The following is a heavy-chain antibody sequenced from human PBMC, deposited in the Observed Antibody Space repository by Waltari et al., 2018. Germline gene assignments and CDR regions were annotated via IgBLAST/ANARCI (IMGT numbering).Heavy chain of an antibody. CDR3: AKAARIYDFWSGYSSGMDV. V-gene: IGHV3-23*01. Sequence: EVQLLESGGGLVQPGGSLRLSCAASGFTFSSYAMSWVRLAPGKGREWVSGIGGSGGSTYDADSVKGRFSISRDNSKNTLYLQMNSLRAEDTAVYYCAKAARIYDFWSGYSSGMDVWGQGTTVTVSS. CDR2: IGGSGGST. D-gene: IGHD3-3*01. J-gene: IGHJ6*02. CDR1: GFTFSSYA.